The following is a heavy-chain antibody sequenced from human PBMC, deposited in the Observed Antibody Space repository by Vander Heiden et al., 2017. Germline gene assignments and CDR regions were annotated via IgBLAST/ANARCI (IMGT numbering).Heavy chain of an antibody. CDR2: INHSGNT. V-gene: IGHV4-34*01. D-gene: IGHD3-3*01. Sequence: QLQLPQWCAALFLPSDPLSLTYAVYGGSFSGYDCSWIRQPPGKGLEWIGEINHSGNTKYNPSLKSRITISVDTSKNQFSLKLSSVTAADTAVYYCAKALPKWNDFWSGPTLDWGQGTLVTVSS. J-gene: IGHJ4*02. CDR1: GGSFSGYD. CDR3: AKALPKWNDFWSGPTLD.